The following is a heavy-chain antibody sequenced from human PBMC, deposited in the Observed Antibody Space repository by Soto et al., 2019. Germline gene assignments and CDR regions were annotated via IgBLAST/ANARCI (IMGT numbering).Heavy chain of an antibody. CDR1: GGSMSCYS. J-gene: IGHJ4*02. V-gene: IGHV4-59*01. CDR2: ISNSGTA. CDR3: ASSGAGSGDY. D-gene: IGHD3-10*01. Sequence: SETLSLTCTVSGGSMSCYSWIWIRQPPGRGLEWIGHISNSGTANYNPSLKSRVTMSVDTSKNQTSLKVTSVTAADTAVYYCASSGAGSGDYWGQGTLVTVSS.